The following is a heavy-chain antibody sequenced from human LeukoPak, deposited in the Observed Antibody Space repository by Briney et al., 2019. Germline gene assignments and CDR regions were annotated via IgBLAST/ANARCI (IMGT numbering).Heavy chain of an antibody. J-gene: IGHJ4*02. V-gene: IGHV1-18*01. CDR2: ISAYNGDT. CDR1: GYTFTSYG. D-gene: IGHD3-22*01. Sequence: ASVKVSCKASGYTFTSYGISWVRQGPGQGLEWMGSISAYNGDTNYAQKLQGRVTMTTDTSTSTAYMELRSLRSDDTAVYYCANSGYDSSGLWYFDYWGQGTLVTVSS. CDR3: ANSGYDSSGLWYFDY.